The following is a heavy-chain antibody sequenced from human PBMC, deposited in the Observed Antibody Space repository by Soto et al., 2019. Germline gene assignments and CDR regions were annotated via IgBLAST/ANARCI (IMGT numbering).Heavy chain of an antibody. V-gene: IGHV5-51*01. D-gene: IGHD3-22*01. Sequence: GESLKFSCKGSGYSFTSHWIGWVRQMPGKGLEWMGIIYPGDSDTRYSPSFQGQVTISADKSISTAYLQWSSLKASDTAMYYCTRLNYYDSSGYPAYDAFDIWGQGTMVTVSS. CDR2: IYPGDSDT. CDR1: GYSFTSHW. J-gene: IGHJ3*02. CDR3: TRLNYYDSSGYPAYDAFDI.